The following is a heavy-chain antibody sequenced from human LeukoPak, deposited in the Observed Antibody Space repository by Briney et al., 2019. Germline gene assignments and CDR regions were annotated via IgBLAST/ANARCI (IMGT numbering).Heavy chain of an antibody. CDR2: ISGSGGST. CDR3: ARMEKFYYGSGGFSPPLMDV. D-gene: IGHD3-10*01. J-gene: IGHJ6*02. Sequence: GGSLRLSCAASGFTVSSNYMSWVRQAPGKGLEWVSAISGSGGSTYYADSVKGRFTISRDNSKNTLYLQMNSLRAEDTAVYYCARMEKFYYGSGGFSPPLMDVWGQGTTVIVSS. V-gene: IGHV3-23*01. CDR1: GFTVSSNY.